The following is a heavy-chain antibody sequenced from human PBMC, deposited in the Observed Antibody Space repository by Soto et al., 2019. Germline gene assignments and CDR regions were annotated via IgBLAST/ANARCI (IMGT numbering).Heavy chain of an antibody. CDR1: DFDFGSYG. V-gene: IGHV3-30*03. Sequence: GGSLRLSCAASDFDFGSYGIHWVRQAPGKGLEWVAASSYDGRETFYADSAKGRFTVSKEMSKNTAFLQMNALRHEDTAVYFCARDSGWPILNFDNWGQGTPVTVSS. D-gene: IGHD3-10*01. CDR3: ARDSGWPILNFDN. J-gene: IGHJ4*02. CDR2: SSYDGRET.